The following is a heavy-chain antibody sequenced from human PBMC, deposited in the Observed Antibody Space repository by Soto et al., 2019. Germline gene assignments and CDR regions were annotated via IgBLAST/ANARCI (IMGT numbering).Heavy chain of an antibody. J-gene: IGHJ6*02. V-gene: IGHV1-3*01. CDR3: ARDPGAVAAPYYYYYGMDV. Sequence: ASVKVSCKASGYTFTSCAMHWMRQAPGQRLEWMGWINAGNGNTKYSQKFQGRVTITRDTCASTAYMELSRLRSEDTAVYYCARDPGAVAAPYYYYYGMDVWGQGTTVTVSS. CDR2: INAGNGNT. D-gene: IGHD6-19*01. CDR1: GYTFTSCA.